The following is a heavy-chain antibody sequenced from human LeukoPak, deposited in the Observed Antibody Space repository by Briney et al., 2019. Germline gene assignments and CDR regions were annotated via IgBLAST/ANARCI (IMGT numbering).Heavy chain of an antibody. V-gene: IGHV3-23*01. J-gene: IGHJ4*02. Sequence: GGSLRLSCAASGFTFSSFAMSWVRQTPGKGLEWVSSISSSGRNTYYADSVKGRFTISRDNSENTLYLQVRSLRAEDTAMYYCAKRDRPCSGDCSAPYYFDYWGQGTLVTVSS. D-gene: IGHD2-21*02. CDR3: AKRDRPCSGDCSAPYYFDY. CDR2: ISSSGRNT. CDR1: GFTFSSFA.